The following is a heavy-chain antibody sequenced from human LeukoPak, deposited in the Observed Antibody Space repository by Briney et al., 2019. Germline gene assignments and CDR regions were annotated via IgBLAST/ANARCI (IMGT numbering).Heavy chain of an antibody. V-gene: IGHV5-51*01. D-gene: IGHD4-23*01. CDR1: GYIFTSYW. CDR2: INPGDSDT. J-gene: IGHJ4*02. Sequence: GESLKISCKGSGYIFTSYWIAWVRQMPGKGLEWMGIINPGDSDTRYSPPFQGQVTISADRSIRATYLQWSSLRASDTAMYYCARRGTTMGDFDYWGQGTLVSVSS. CDR3: ARRGTTMGDFDY.